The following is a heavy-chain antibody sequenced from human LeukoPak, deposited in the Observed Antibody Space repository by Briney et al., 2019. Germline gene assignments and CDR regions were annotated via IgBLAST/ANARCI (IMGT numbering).Heavy chain of an antibody. J-gene: IGHJ3*02. CDR2: IYYSGLN. CDR3: ARGKGQTRPFDI. D-gene: IGHD2-2*01. Sequence: PSETLSLTCTVSGGSINNYYWNWIRQSPGKGLEWIGYIYYSGLNNYNPSLESRVTISVDTSKNQFSLRLTSVTAADRAVYCCARGKGQTRPFDIWGQGTMVTVSS. CDR1: GGSINNYY. V-gene: IGHV4-59*01.